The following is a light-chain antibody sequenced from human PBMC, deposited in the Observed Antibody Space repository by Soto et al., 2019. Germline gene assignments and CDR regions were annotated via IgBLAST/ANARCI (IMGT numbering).Light chain of an antibody. CDR2: GSS. CDR1: QRVSSNY. J-gene: IGKJ1*01. Sequence: EIVLTQSPGTVSLSPGERATLSCRASQRVSSNYVAWFQQKTGQAPRLLIHGSSVRATGIPDRFSGSGSGTDFPLTISGLEPEDFAVYYCQQYGRSPWTFGQGTKVDFK. CDR3: QQYGRSPWT. V-gene: IGKV3-20*01.